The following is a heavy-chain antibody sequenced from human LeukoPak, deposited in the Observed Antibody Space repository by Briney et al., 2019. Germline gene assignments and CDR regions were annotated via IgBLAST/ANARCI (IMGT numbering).Heavy chain of an antibody. D-gene: IGHD6-13*01. Sequence: ASVKVSCKASGGTFSSYAISWVRQAPGQGLEWMGGIIPIFGTANYAQKFQGRVTITADESTSTAYMELSSLRSEDPAVYYCARDLSIAAAGDFDYWGQGTLVTVSS. CDR2: IIPIFGTA. CDR3: ARDLSIAAAGDFDY. J-gene: IGHJ4*02. CDR1: GGTFSSYA. V-gene: IGHV1-69*13.